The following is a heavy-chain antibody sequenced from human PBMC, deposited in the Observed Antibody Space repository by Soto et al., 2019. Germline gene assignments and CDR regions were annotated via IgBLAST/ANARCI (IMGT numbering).Heavy chain of an antibody. V-gene: IGHV4-39*01. CDR3: ASTGLGVAVAGIPASGMDV. J-gene: IGHJ6*02. D-gene: IGHD6-19*01. CDR1: GGSISSSSYY. Sequence: QLQLQESGPGLVKPSETLSLTCTVSGGSISSSSYYWGWIRQPPGKGLEWIGSIYYSGSTYYNPSLKSRVTISVDTSKNQFSLKLSSVTAADTAVYYCASTGLGVAVAGIPASGMDVWGQGTTVTVSS. CDR2: IYYSGST.